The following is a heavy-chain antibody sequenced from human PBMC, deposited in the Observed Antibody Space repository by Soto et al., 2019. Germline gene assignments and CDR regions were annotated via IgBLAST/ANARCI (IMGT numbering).Heavy chain of an antibody. J-gene: IGHJ4*02. D-gene: IGHD1-1*01. V-gene: IGHV3-21*01. Sequence: GGSLRLSCAASGFTFSSYSMNWVRQAPGKGLEWVSSISSSSSYIYYADSVKGRFTISRDNAKNSRYLQMNSLRAEDTAVYYCARGSITTGTLNMYWGQGTLVTVSS. CDR2: ISSSSSYI. CDR3: ARGSITTGTLNMY. CDR1: GFTFSSYS.